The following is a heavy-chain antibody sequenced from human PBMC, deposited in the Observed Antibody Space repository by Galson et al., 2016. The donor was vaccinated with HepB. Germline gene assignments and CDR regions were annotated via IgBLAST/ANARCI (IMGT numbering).Heavy chain of an antibody. D-gene: IGHD2-2*01. CDR3: ARDSLCSSTSGYGYTPYYYYYAMDV. J-gene: IGHJ6*02. Sequence: SLRLSCAASGFIFSTYAMHWVRQAPGKGLEWVAIISYDGSNEYYADSVKGRFTISRDNSKNTLYLQMNSLRAEDTAVYYCARDSLCSSTSGYGYTPYYYYYAMDVWGQGATVTVSS. CDR2: ISYDGSNE. V-gene: IGHV3-30-3*01. CDR1: GFIFSTYA.